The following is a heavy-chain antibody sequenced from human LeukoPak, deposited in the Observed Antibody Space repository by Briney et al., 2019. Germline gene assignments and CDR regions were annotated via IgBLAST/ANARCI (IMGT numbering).Heavy chain of an antibody. CDR3: ARDEYNWFNP. CDR1: GGSISSYY. CDR2: IYYSGST. V-gene: IGHV4-59*01. J-gene: IGHJ5*02. Sequence: PSETLSLTCTVSGGSISSYYWSWIRQPPRTGLEWIGYIYYSGSTNYNPSLKSRVTISVDTSKNQFSLKLSSVTAADTAVYYCARDEYNWFNPWGQGTLVTVSS.